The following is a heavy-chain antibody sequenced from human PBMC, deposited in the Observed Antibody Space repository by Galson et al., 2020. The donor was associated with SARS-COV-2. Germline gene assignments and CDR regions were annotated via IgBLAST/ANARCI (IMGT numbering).Heavy chain of an antibody. CDR2: ISYDGSKK. D-gene: IGHD4-17*01. CDR1: GLTFSSYG. V-gene: IGHV3-30*18. Sequence: GGSLRLSCAVSGLTFSSYGMHWVRQAPGKGLEWVAVISYDGSKKDYADSVMGRFTISRDNSKNTLYVQMNSLRPEDTAVYYCAKNRAYGDYRGAFDIWGQGTMVTVSS. CDR3: AKNRAYGDYRGAFDI. J-gene: IGHJ3*02.